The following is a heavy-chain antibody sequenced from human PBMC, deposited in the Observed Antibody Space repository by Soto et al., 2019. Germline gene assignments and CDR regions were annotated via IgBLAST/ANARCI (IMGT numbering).Heavy chain of an antibody. CDR3: ARDKGYYGSGSLGDY. CDR2: IYSSGSA. V-gene: IGHV4-59*01. CDR1: GASMSTYY. D-gene: IGHD3-10*01. J-gene: IGHJ4*02. Sequence: SETLSLTCTASGASMSTYYWNWIRQSPGKGLESIGYIYSSGSANYNPSLKGRVAISIDTSKQQISLNLTSVTAADTAVYYCARDKGYYGSGSLGDYWGQGTLVTVSS.